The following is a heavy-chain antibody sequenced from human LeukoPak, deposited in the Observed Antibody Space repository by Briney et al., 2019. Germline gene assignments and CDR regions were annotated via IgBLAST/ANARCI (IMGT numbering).Heavy chain of an antibody. J-gene: IGHJ4*02. CDR3: ARDEAPPDYYDSSGYYPFDY. V-gene: IGHV3-48*03. CDR2: ISSSGSTI. CDR1: GFTFSSYE. Sequence: PGGSLRLSCAASGFTFSSYEMNWVRQAPGKGLEWVSYISSSGSTIYYADSVKGRFTISRDNAKNSLYLQMNSLRAEDTAVYYCARDEAPPDYYDSSGYYPFDYWGQGTLVTVSS. D-gene: IGHD3-22*01.